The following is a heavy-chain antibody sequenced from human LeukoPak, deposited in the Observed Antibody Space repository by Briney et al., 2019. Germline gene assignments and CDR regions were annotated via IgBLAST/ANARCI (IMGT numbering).Heavy chain of an antibody. J-gene: IGHJ3*02. CDR3: AKDRLYSSSSGGAFDI. Sequence: GGSLRLSCAASGFSIDDYAMHWVRQPPGKGLEWVSGINWNSVSIVYADSVKGRFTISRDNAKNSLYLQMNSLRAEDMALYYCAKDRLYSSSSGGAFDIWGQGTMVTVSP. CDR2: INWNSVSI. CDR1: GFSIDDYA. V-gene: IGHV3-9*03. D-gene: IGHD6-6*01.